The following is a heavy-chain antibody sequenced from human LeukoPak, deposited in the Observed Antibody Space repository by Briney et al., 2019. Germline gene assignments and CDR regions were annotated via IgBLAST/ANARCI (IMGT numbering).Heavy chain of an antibody. Sequence: GGSLRLSCAASGFTFDDYAMHWVRQAPGKGLEWVSGISWNSGSIVYADSVKGRFTISRDNAKNSLYLQMNSLRAEDTALYCCAKDLGRYFDWPDYWGQGTLVTVSS. V-gene: IGHV3-9*01. CDR1: GFTFDDYA. D-gene: IGHD3-9*01. CDR2: ISWNSGSI. J-gene: IGHJ4*02. CDR3: AKDLGRYFDWPDY.